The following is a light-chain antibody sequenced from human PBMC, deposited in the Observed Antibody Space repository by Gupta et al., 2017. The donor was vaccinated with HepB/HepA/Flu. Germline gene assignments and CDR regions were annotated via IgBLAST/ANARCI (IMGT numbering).Light chain of an antibody. Sequence: QSVLTQPPSASGTPGQRVTLSCSGSSSNIGSNYVYWYQQLPGTAPKLLIYRNNQRPSGVPDRFSGSKSGTSASLATSGLRSEDEADYYCAAWDDSLSGVVFGGGTKLTVL. CDR2: RNN. J-gene: IGLJ2*01. V-gene: IGLV1-47*01. CDR3: AAWDDSLSGVV. CDR1: SSNIGSNY.